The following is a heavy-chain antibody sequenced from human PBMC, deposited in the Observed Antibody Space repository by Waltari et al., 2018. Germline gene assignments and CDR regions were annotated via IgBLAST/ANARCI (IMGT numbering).Heavy chain of an antibody. Sequence: HLQLPESGPGLVEPSETLSLTCTVSGGSISNFNYYWGWIRQPPGKGLEWIASIYYSGTTYYNPSLKSRVTISVDTSKNQFSLRLSSVTAADTAVYYCARLNLGATAANNWFDPWGQGTLVTVSS. D-gene: IGHD6-13*01. J-gene: IGHJ5*02. V-gene: IGHV4-39*01. CDR1: GGSISNFNYY. CDR3: ARLNLGATAANNWFDP. CDR2: IYYSGTT.